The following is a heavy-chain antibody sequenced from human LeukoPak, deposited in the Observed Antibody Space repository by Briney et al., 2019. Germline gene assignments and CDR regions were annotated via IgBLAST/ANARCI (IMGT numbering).Heavy chain of an antibody. Sequence: GGSLRLSCAASGFTFSSYSMNWVRQAPGKGLEWVSAISGSGGSTYYADSVKGRFTISRDNSKNTLYLQMNSLRAEDTAVYYCAKAGEPNYYYYMDVWGKGTTVTVSS. V-gene: IGHV3-23*01. CDR2: ISGSGGST. CDR1: GFTFSSYS. D-gene: IGHD3-16*01. CDR3: AKAGEPNYYYYMDV. J-gene: IGHJ6*03.